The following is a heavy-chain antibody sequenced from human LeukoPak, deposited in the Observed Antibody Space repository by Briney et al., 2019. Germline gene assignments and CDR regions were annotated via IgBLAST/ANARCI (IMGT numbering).Heavy chain of an antibody. D-gene: IGHD3-10*01. CDR1: GYTFTSYY. CDR3: AKVGEVLLWFGELKSGMDV. V-gene: IGHV1-46*01. Sequence: ASVKVSCKASGYTFTSYYMHWVRQAPGQGLEWMGIINPSGGSTSYAQKFQGRVTMTRDMSTSTVYMELSSLRSEDTAVYYCAKVGEVLLWFGELKSGMDVWGQGTTVTVSS. CDR2: INPSGGST. J-gene: IGHJ6*02.